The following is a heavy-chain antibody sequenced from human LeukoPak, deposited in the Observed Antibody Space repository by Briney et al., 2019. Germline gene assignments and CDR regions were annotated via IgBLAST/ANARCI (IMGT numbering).Heavy chain of an antibody. CDR2: INAGNGNT. J-gene: IGHJ4*02. V-gene: IGHV1-3*03. CDR1: GFTFSSYG. Sequence: GRSLRLSCAASGFTFSSYGMHWVRQAPGQRLEWMGWINAGNGNTKYSQEFQGRVTITRDTSASTAYMELSSLRSEDMAVYYCASNEWSVWGQGTLVTVSS. CDR3: ASNEWSV. D-gene: IGHD3-3*01.